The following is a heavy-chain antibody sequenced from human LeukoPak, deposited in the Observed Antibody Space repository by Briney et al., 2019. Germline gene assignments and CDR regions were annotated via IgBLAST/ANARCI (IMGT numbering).Heavy chain of an antibody. CDR2: ISGDGGDT. Sequence: GGSLRLSCAASGFAFHDYAMHGVSQVRGKGLEWVSLISGDGGDTYYADSVRGRFAISRDNSKNSLYRQMDRLRTEDTALYYCAKVGESSGGYYSFDYWGQGTLVTVSS. V-gene: IGHV3-43*02. J-gene: IGHJ4*02. D-gene: IGHD3-22*01. CDR3: AKVGESSGGYYSFDY. CDR1: GFAFHDYA.